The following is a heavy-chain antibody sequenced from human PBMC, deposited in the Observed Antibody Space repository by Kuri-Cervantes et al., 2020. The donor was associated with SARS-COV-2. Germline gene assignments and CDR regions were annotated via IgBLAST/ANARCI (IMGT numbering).Heavy chain of an antibody. CDR2: ISSSSSYI. Sequence: GGSLRLSCAASGFTFSSYSMNWVRQAPGKGLEWVSSISSSSSYIYYADSVKGRFTISRDNAKNPLYLQMNSLRAEDTAVYYCAREGEQQLAEKVPRLDVWGKGTTVTVSS. J-gene: IGHJ6*04. V-gene: IGHV3-21*01. CDR3: AREGEQQLAEKVPRLDV. D-gene: IGHD6-13*01. CDR1: GFTFSSYS.